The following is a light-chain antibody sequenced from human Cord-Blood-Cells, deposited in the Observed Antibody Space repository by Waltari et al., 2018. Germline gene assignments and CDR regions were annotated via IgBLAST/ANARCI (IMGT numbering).Light chain of an antibody. CDR2: GVS. Sequence: EIVLTQSPGTLSLSPGERATLSCRASQSVSSSYLAWYQQKPGQAPRLLIYGVSSRATGIPDRFSGIGSGTDFTLTISRLEPEDFAVYYCQQYGSSSWTFGQGTKVEIK. V-gene: IGKV3-20*01. J-gene: IGKJ1*01. CDR1: QSVSSSY. CDR3: QQYGSSSWT.